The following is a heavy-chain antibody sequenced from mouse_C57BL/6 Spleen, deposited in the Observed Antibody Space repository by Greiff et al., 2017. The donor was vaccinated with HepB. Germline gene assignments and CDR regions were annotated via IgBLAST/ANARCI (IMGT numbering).Heavy chain of an antibody. CDR3: AGYSGSRNNWYFDV. CDR2: IRNKANGYTT. Sequence: EVKLVESGGGLVQPGGSLSLSCAASGFTFTDYYMSWVRQPPGKALEWLGFIRNKANGYTTEYSASVKGRFTISRDNSQSIRYLQMNALRAEDSATYYCAGYSGSRNNWYFDVWGTGTTVTVSS. J-gene: IGHJ1*03. CDR1: GFTFTDYY. V-gene: IGHV7-3*01. D-gene: IGHD1-1*01.